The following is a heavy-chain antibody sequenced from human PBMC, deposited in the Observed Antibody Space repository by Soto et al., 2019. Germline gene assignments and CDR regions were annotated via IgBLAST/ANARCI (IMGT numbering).Heavy chain of an antibody. CDR2: IYPRDSEV. Sequence: EVQLVQSGAEVRKPGDSLKISCKTSGYGFTGFWIGWVRQMPGKGREWMGIIYPRDSEVKYGPSFQGHVTISVDTSIDTAHLQWTRLNISDTAMYYRARHLEVPFHGRVTFYYGLDVWGQGTTVTVSS. CDR1: GYGFTGFW. V-gene: IGHV5-51*01. CDR3: ARHLEVPFHGRVTFYYGLDV. J-gene: IGHJ6*02.